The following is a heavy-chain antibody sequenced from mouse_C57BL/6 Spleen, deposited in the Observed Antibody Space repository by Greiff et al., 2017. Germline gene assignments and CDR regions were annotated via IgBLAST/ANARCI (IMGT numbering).Heavy chain of an antibody. CDR3: AREDTTVVGGVYFDY. CDR1: GYTFTDYY. J-gene: IGHJ2*01. V-gene: IGHV1-76*01. D-gene: IGHD1-1*01. CDR2: IYPGSGNT. Sequence: QVQLKQSGAELVRPGASVKLSCKASGYTFTDYYINWVKQRPGQGLEWIARIYPGSGNTYYNEKFKGKATLTAEKSSSTAYMQLSSLTSEDSAVYFCAREDTTVVGGVYFDYWGQGTTLTVSS.